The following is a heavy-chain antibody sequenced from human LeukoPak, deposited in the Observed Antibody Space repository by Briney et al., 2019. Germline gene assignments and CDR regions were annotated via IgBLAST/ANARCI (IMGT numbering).Heavy chain of an antibody. V-gene: IGHV4-4*07. CDR2: TYTSGST. D-gene: IGHD3-10*01. J-gene: IGHJ4*02. CDR1: GGSICSYY. Sequence: SETLSLTCTVSGGSICSYYWSWIGQPAGKGLEWVGRTYTSGSTNYNPSLKSRATMSVDTSKNQFSLKLSSVTAADTAVYYCAREVYYYGSGSYFNYWGQGTLVTVSS. CDR3: AREVYYYGSGSYFNY.